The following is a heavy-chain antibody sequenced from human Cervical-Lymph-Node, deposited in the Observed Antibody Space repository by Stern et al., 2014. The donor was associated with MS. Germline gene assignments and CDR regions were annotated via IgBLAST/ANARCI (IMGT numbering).Heavy chain of an antibody. Sequence: QVQLVESGGGVVQPGRSLRLSCVASGFTFSGYGMHWLRQAPGKGLEWVAAVSFDGTNNYYADSVKGRFTVSRDTSNNTLNLQMNSLRPDDTAVYYCAKDLGQWVFTPRYWYFDLWGRGTQVTVSS. J-gene: IGHJ2*01. CDR3: AKDLGQWVFTPRYWYFDL. CDR1: GFTFSGYG. V-gene: IGHV3-30*18. CDR2: VSFDGTNN. D-gene: IGHD6-19*01.